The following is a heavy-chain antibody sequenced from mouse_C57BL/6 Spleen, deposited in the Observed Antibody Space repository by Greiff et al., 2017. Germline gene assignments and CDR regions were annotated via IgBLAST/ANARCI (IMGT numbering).Heavy chain of an antibody. CDR3: ARDDGSRYFDV. D-gene: IGHD1-1*01. CDR2: IHPNSGST. J-gene: IGHJ1*03. V-gene: IGHV1-64*01. Sequence: QVQLQQPGAELVKPGASVKLSCKASGYTFTSYWMHWVKQRPGQGLEWIGMIHPNSGSTNSNEKFKSKATLTVDKSSSTAYMQLSSLTSEDSAVDYCARDDGSRYFDVWGTGTTVTVSS. CDR1: GYTFTSYW.